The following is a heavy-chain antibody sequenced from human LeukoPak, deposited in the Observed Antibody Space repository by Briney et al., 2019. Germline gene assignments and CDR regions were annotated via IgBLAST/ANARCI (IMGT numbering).Heavy chain of an antibody. Sequence: PGASLRLSCAASGFTFSSYAMSWVRQAPGKGPEWVSAISGSGGSTYYADSVKGRFTISRDNSKNTLYLQMNSLRAEDTAVYYCAKISAYDILTGDFDYWGQGTLVTVSS. CDR2: ISGSGGST. CDR3: AKISAYDILTGDFDY. CDR1: GFTFSSYA. V-gene: IGHV3-23*01. J-gene: IGHJ4*02. D-gene: IGHD3-9*01.